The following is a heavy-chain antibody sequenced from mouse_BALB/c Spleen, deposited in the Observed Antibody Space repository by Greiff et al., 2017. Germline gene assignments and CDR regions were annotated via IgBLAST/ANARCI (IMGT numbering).Heavy chain of an antibody. V-gene: IGHV5-6-5*01. CDR1: GFTFSSYA. D-gene: IGHD2-3*01. CDR2: ISSGGST. Sequence: EVKVVESGGGLVKPGGSLKLSCAASGFTFSSYAMSWVRQTPEKRLEWVASISSGGSTYYPDSVKGRFTISRDNARNILYLQMSSLRSEDTAMYYCARGGGGYYLYYFDGGGKGTTLTGAS. J-gene: IGHJ2*01. CDR3: ARGGGGYYLYYFDG.